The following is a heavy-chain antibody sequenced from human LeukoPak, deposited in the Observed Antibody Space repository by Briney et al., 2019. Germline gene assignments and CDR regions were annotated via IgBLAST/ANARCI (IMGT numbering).Heavy chain of an antibody. CDR3: ARFIVVRGVITKRGFDP. CDR2: INPNSGGT. Sequence: ASVKVSCKASGYTFTGYYMHWVRQAPGQGLEWMGWINPNSGGTNYAQKFQGRVTMTRDTSISTAYMELSRLRSDDTAVYYCARFIVVRGVITKRGFDPWGQGTLVTVSS. J-gene: IGHJ5*02. V-gene: IGHV1-2*02. D-gene: IGHD3-10*01. CDR1: GYTFTGYY.